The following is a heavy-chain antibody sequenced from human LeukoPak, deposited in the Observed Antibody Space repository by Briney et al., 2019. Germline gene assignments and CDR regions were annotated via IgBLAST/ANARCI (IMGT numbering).Heavy chain of an antibody. Sequence: GGSLRLSCAVSGLTFSSYNMNWVRQAPGKGLVWVSRIDGGGSSTSYADSVKGRFSISRDNGKSTLYLQMNSLRVEDTAVYYCARGPGSSGGAYVGDYWGRGTLVTVSS. V-gene: IGHV3-74*01. J-gene: IGHJ4*01. CDR2: IDGGGSST. D-gene: IGHD3-22*01. CDR1: GLTFSSYN. CDR3: ARGPGSSGGAYVGDY.